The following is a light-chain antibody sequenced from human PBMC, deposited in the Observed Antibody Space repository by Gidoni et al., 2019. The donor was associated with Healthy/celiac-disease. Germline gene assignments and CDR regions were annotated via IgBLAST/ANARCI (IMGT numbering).Light chain of an antibody. Sequence: HSVLTQPPPASGPPRQRVTISCSGTSSNIGSNYVYWYQQLPGTAPKLLIYRNNQRPSGVPDRFSGSKSGTSASLAISGLRSEDEADYYCAAWDDSLSGPVFGGGTKLTVL. CDR2: RNN. CDR3: AAWDDSLSGPV. J-gene: IGLJ2*01. V-gene: IGLV1-47*01. CDR1: SSNIGSNY.